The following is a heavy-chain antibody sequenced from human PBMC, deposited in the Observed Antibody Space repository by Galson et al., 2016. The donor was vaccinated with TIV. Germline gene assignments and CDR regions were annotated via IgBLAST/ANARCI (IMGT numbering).Heavy chain of an antibody. V-gene: IGHV1-69*13. CDR1: GVTFNSHA. Sequence: SVKVSCKASGVTFNSHAINWVRQAPGQGLEWMGGITGIFGVAKYALKFQGRVTITADESTNTAYMELNSLISEDTAVYYCARGGGYSYDFRVWLDPWGQGTLVTVSS. CDR2: ITGIFGVA. CDR3: ARGGGYSYDFRVWLDP. D-gene: IGHD3/OR15-3a*01. J-gene: IGHJ5*02.